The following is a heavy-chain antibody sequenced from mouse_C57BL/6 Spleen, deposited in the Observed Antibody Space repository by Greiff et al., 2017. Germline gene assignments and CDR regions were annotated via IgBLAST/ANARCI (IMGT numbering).Heavy chain of an antibody. Sequence: QVQLQQPGAELVKPGASVKLSCKASGYTFTSYWMHWVKQRHGKGLEWIGMINPNSGSTNYNEKFKSKATLTVDKSSSTAYMQLSSLTSEDSAVYYCAISFYDYAGTWFAYWGQGTLVTVS. J-gene: IGHJ3*01. CDR2: INPNSGST. D-gene: IGHD2-4*01. V-gene: IGHV1-64*01. CDR1: GYTFTSYW. CDR3: AISFYDYAGTWFAY.